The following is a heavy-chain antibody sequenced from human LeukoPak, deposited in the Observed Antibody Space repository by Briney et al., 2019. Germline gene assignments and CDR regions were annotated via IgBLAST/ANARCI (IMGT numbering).Heavy chain of an antibody. CDR1: GFTFGDYA. V-gene: IGHV3-49*04. CDR2: FRSKAYGGTT. Sequence: GGSLRLSCTASGFTFGDYAISWVRQAPGKGLEWVGFFRSKAYGGTTEYAASVKGRFTTSRDDSKSIAYLQMNSLKTEDTAVYYCTRVGYSGSYSIDYWGQGTLVTVSS. CDR3: TRVGYSGSYSIDY. J-gene: IGHJ4*02. D-gene: IGHD1-26*01.